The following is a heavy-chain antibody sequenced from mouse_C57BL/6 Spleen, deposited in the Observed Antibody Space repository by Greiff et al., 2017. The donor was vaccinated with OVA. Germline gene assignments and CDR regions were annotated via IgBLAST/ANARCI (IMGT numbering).Heavy chain of an antibody. CDR2: IDPETGGT. J-gene: IGHJ1*03. CDR1: GYTFTDYE. D-gene: IGHD2-5*01. CDR3: TRSGYSNSVYWYFDV. Sequence: QLQESGAELVRPGASVTLSCKASGYTFTDYEMHWVKQTPVHGLEWIGAIDPETGGTAYNQKFKGKAILTADKSSSTAYMELRSLTSEDSAVYYCTRSGYSNSVYWYFDVWGTGTTVTVSS. V-gene: IGHV1-15*01.